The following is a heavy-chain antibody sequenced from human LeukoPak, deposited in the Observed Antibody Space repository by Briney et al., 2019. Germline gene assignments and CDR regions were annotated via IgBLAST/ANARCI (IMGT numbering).Heavy chain of an antibody. Sequence: GTSVTVSCKASGFTFTSSAVQWVRQARGQRLEWIGWIVVGSGNTNYAQKFQERVTITRDMSTSTAYMELSSLRSEDTAVYYCAADRDSSGWKPWLRSNYWGQGTLVTVSS. D-gene: IGHD6-19*01. J-gene: IGHJ4*02. CDR1: GFTFTSSA. CDR2: IVVGSGNT. V-gene: IGHV1-58*01. CDR3: AADRDSSGWKPWLRSNY.